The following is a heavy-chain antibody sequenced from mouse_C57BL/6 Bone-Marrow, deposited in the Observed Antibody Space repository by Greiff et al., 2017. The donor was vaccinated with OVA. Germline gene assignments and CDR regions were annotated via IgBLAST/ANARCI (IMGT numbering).Heavy chain of an antibody. Sequence: VKLMESGAELVRPGASVTLSCKASGYTFTDYEMHWVKQTPVHGLEWIGAIDPETGGTAYNQKFKGKAILTADKSSSTAYMELRSLTSEDSAVYYCTRRGSSYEDYWGQGTTLTVSS. CDR2: IDPETGGT. J-gene: IGHJ2*01. CDR3: TRRGSSYEDY. V-gene: IGHV1-15*01. D-gene: IGHD1-1*01. CDR1: GYTFTDYE.